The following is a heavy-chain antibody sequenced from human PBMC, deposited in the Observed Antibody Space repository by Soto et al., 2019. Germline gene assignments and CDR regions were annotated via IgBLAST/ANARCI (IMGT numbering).Heavy chain of an antibody. CDR2: INPNRGGT. CDR3: ARGFRALSIN. V-gene: IGHV1-2*02. Sequence: QVQLVQSGAEVKKPGASVKVSCKASGYTFTGYYMHWVRQAPGQGLEWMGWINPNRGGTYYAQKVQGRVTMTRDTSISTAYMELSRLRSNDTAVYYCARGFRALSINWGQGTLVTVSS. D-gene: IGHD3-10*01. J-gene: IGHJ4*02. CDR1: GYTFTGYY.